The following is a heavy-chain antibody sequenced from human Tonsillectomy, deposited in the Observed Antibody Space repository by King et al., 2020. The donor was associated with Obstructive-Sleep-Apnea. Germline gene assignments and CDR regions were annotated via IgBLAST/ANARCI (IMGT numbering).Heavy chain of an antibody. CDR3: ARDLPEVEMATIKLFYYGMDV. Sequence: VQLVQSGAEVKKPGASVKVSCKASGYTFTSYYMHWVRQAPGQGLEWMGIINPSGGSTSYAQKFQGRVTMTRDTSTSTVYMELSSLRSEDTAVYYCARDLPEVEMATIKLFYYGMDVWGQGTTVTVSS. J-gene: IGHJ6*01. D-gene: IGHD5-24*01. CDR1: GYTFTSYY. V-gene: IGHV1-46*03. CDR2: INPSGGST.